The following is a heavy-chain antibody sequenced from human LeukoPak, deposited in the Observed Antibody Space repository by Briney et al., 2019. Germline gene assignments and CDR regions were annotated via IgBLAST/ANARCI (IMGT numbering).Heavy chain of an antibody. CDR2: INPNSGGT. J-gene: IGHJ6*02. D-gene: IGHD6-13*01. Sequence: ASVKVSCKASGFTFTSSAMHWVRQAPGQGLEWMGWINPNSGGTNYAQKFQGRVTMTRDTSISTAYMELSRLTSDDTAVYYCARRQSSSPTAIYYYYGMDVWGQGTTVTVSS. V-gene: IGHV1-2*02. CDR1: GFTFTSSA. CDR3: ARRQSSSPTAIYYYYGMDV.